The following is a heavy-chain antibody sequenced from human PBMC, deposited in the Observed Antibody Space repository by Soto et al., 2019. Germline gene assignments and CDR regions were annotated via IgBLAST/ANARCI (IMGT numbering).Heavy chain of an antibody. Sequence: ASVKVSCKASGYTFTGYYMHWVRQAPGQGLXXXGWINPNSGDTNYAQKFQGRVTMTRNTSISTAYMELSSLRSEDTAVYYCASSLFLSAYYYDSSGYGAFDIWGQGTMVTVSS. J-gene: IGHJ3*02. V-gene: IGHV1-2*02. D-gene: IGHD3-22*01. CDR1: GYTFTGYY. CDR3: ASSLFLSAYYYDSSGYGAFDI. CDR2: INPNSGDT.